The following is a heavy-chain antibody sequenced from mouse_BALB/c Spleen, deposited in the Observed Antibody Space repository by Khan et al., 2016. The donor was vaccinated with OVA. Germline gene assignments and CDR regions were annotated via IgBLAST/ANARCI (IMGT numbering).Heavy chain of an antibody. CDR1: GFSLSNYG. CDR2: IWAGGST. Sequence: QVQLKESGPGLVAPSQTLSITCTVSGFSLSNYGVHWVRQPPGKGLEWLGVIWAGGSTNPNSALMSRLSISKEDSKSKAFLTMNSLQTDDTSMYYCARAFYNGAWFAYWGQGTLVTVSA. V-gene: IGHV2-9*02. J-gene: IGHJ3*01. D-gene: IGHD1-3*01. CDR3: ARAFYNGAWFAY.